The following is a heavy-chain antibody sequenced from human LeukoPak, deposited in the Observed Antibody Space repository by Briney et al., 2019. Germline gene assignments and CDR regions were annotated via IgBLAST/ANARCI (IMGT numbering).Heavy chain of an antibody. CDR3: SREYFDWSRNYYYGMDV. Sequence: PGRSLRLSCAASGFTFNNYGMHWVRQAPGKGLAWMALIWYDGSNKYYADSVKGRFTISRDNSKNTLYLQMNSLRAEDTAVYYCSREYFDWSRNYYYGMDVWGQGTTVTVSS. J-gene: IGHJ6*02. CDR1: GFTFNNYG. V-gene: IGHV3-33*01. CDR2: IWYDGSNK. D-gene: IGHD3-9*01.